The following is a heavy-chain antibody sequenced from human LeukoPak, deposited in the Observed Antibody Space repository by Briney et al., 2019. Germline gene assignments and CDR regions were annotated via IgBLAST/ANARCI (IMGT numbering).Heavy chain of an antibody. CDR1: GFTFSNYG. CDR3: ARVPHSRDGYNYSY. J-gene: IGHJ4*02. D-gene: IGHD5-24*01. V-gene: IGHV3-33*01. CDR2: IWYDGNNK. Sequence: RAGGSLRLSCAASGFTFSNYGMHWVRQAPGKGLEWLAVIWYDGNNKYYADSVKGRFTISRDNSKNTLYLQMNSLRAEDTAVYYCARVPHSRDGYNYSYWGKGTLVTVSS.